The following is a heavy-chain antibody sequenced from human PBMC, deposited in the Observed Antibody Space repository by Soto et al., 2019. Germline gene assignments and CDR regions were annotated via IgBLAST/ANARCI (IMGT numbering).Heavy chain of an antibody. J-gene: IGHJ4*02. D-gene: IGHD2-15*01. V-gene: IGHV4-31*03. Sequence: QVQLQESGPGLVKPSQTLSLTCTVSGGSISSGGYYWSWIRQHPGKGLEWIGYIFYSGSTYYNPSLKSRVTISVDTSKTQFSLKLSSVTAADTAVYYCARYCSGGSCYSSHFDYWGQGTLVTVSS. CDR3: ARYCSGGSCYSSHFDY. CDR2: IFYSGST. CDR1: GGSISSGGYY.